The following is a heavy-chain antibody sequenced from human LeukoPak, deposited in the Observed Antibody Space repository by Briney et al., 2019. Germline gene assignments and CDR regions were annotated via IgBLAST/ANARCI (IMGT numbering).Heavy chain of an antibody. V-gene: IGHV3-11*05. CDR2: ISSSSSYT. J-gene: IGHJ4*02. CDR1: GFTFSDYY. D-gene: IGHD3-10*01. CDR3: ARDQSGTLDY. Sequence: TGGSLRLSCAASGFTFSDYYMSWIRQAPGKGLEWVSYISSSSSYTNFADSVKGRFTISRDNAKNSLYLQMNRLRAEDTAVYYCARDQSGTLDYWGQGTLVTVSS.